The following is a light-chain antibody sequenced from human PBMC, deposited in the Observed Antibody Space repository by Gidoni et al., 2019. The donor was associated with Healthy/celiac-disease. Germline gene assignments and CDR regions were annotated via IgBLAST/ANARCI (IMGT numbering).Light chain of an antibody. CDR1: QSHRCY. CDR2: AAS. CDR3: QQSYSTPPGLT. Sequence: EIQMTQSPSALYASVGDRVTSTFPASQSHRCYLKWYQQKPGDAPKLLIYAASMLQSWVPSRFSVSGSGTDFTLTSSSLQPEDFATYYCQQSYSTPPGLTFGGGTKVEIK. J-gene: IGKJ4*01. V-gene: IGKV1-39*01.